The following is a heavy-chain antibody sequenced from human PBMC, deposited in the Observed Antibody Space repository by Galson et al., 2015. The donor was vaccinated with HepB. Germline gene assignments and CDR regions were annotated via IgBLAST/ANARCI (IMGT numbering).Heavy chain of an antibody. V-gene: IGHV3-15*01. CDR3: TTEGFRGLLHSPYYFDY. CDR2: IKSKTDGGTT. CDR1: GFTFTNAW. J-gene: IGHJ4*02. D-gene: IGHD1-26*01. Sequence: FLRLSSAASGFTFTNAWMSWVRQAPGKGLESVGRIKSKTDGGTTDYAAPVKGRFTISRDDSKNTLYLQMNSLKTEDTAVYYCTTEGFRGLLHSPYYFDYWGQGTLVTVSS.